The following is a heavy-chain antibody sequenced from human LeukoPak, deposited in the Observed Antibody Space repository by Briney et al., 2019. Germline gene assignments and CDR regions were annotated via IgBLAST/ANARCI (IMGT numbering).Heavy chain of an antibody. D-gene: IGHD2-21*02. CDR3: ARLEIVVVTAGYFDY. V-gene: IGHV4-39*01. J-gene: IGHJ4*02. CDR1: GGSISSSSYY. Sequence: PSETLSLTCTVSGGSISSSSYYWGWTRQPPGKGLEWIGRIYYSGSTYYNPSLKSRVTISVDTSKNQFSLKLSSVTAADTAVYYCARLEIVVVTAGYFDYWGQGTLVTVSS. CDR2: IYYSGST.